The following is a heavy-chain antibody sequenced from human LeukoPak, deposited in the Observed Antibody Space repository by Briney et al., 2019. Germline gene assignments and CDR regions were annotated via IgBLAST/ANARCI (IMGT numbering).Heavy chain of an antibody. Sequence: SETLSLTCSVSDGSIRTYYWSWIGQSPGQGLEWIGNIYYRGDINYNPSLKSRVIISIDTSKNQFSLKVTSLTAADTAVYYCATNKDWAEADWGQGTLVIVPS. V-gene: IGHV4-59*03. J-gene: IGHJ4*02. D-gene: IGHD3/OR15-3a*01. CDR2: IYYRGDI. CDR3: ATNKDWAEAD. CDR1: DGSIRTYY.